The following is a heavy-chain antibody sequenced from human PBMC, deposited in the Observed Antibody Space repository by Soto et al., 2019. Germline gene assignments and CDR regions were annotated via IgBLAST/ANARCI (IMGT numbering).Heavy chain of an antibody. CDR3: ARGIVRGVVDI. D-gene: IGHD3-10*02. V-gene: IGHV4-30-4*01. J-gene: IGHJ3*02. CDR1: GGSMSENDYY. CDR2: IYDTWTT. Sequence: QVQLQEAGPGLVRPSQTLSLPCTVAGGSMSENDYYWSWLRQSPGQGLQWIGYIYDTWTTSYSPSLKSRVTMSADTSRNQFSLKLTSVTAADTALYFCARGIVRGVVDIWGQGTLVTVSS.